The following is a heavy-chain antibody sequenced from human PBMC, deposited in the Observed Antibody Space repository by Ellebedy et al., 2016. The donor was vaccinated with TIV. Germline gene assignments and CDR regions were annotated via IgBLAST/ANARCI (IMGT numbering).Heavy chain of an antibody. CDR2: ISGSGGST. V-gene: IGHV3-23*01. CDR3: AKDPGVAGTSGHDY. Sequence: GGSLRLXCAASGFTFSSYAMSWVRQAPGKGLEWVSAISGSGGSTYYADSVKGRFTISRDNSKNTLYLQMNSLRAEDTAVYYCAKDPGVAGTSGHDYWGQGTLVTVSS. CDR1: GFTFSSYA. D-gene: IGHD6-19*01. J-gene: IGHJ4*02.